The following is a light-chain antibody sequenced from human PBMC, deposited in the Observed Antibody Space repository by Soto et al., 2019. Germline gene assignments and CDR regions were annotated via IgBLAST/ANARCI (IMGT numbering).Light chain of an antibody. CDR2: EVT. CDR3: SSYRDSRTRV. J-gene: IGLJ1*01. V-gene: IGLV2-14*01. CDR1: SSDVGHYNF. Sequence: QSVVTQPASVSGSPGQSITISCTGTSSDVGHYNFVSWYQQHPGKAPKLLLYEVTNRPSGVSVRFSGSKSGNTASLTISGLQTEDEADYYCSSYRDSRTRVFGTGTKVTVL.